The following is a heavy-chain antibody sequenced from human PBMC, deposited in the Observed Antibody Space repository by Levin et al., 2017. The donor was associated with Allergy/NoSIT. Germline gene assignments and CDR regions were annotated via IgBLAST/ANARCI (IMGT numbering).Heavy chain of an antibody. CDR1: GFTFSSYG. D-gene: IGHD3-10*01. CDR2: IWYDGSNK. V-gene: IGHV3-33*01. CDR3: AREGAVVRGVRVRYFQH. J-gene: IGHJ1*01. Sequence: GGSLRLSCAASGFTFSSYGMHWVRQAPGKGLEWVAVIWYDGSNKYYADSVKGRFTISRDNSKNTLYLQMNSLRAEDTAVYYCAREGAVVRGVRVRYFQHWGQGTLVTVSS.